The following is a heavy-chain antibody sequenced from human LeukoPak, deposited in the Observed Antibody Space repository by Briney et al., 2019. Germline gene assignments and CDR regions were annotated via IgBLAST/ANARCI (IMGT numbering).Heavy chain of an antibody. CDR3: AQSDYESWFDP. Sequence: SGPTLVKPTPTLTLTCTFSGFSLSTTGVGVGWIRQPPGKALEWLAVIYWNDHKRYSPSLNNRLALTKDTSKNQVVLTVSNVDPVDTATYYCAQSDYESWFDPWGQGTLVTVSS. J-gene: IGHJ5*02. CDR1: GFSLSTTGVG. D-gene: IGHD4-17*01. CDR2: IYWNDHK. V-gene: IGHV2-5*01.